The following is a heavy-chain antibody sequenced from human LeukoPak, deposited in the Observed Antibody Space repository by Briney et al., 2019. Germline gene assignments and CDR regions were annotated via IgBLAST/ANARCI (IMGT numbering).Heavy chain of an antibody. CDR2: SYHSGST. D-gene: IGHD6-13*01. Sequence: SETLSLTCAVSGGSISSGGFSWSWIRQPPGKGLEWIGYSYHSGSTYYNPSLKSRVTISVDRSKNQFSLKLSSVTAADTAVYYCASSLSSSWYKGFDYWGQGTLVTVSS. CDR1: GGSISSGGFS. V-gene: IGHV4-30-2*01. CDR3: ASSLSSSWYKGFDY. J-gene: IGHJ4*02.